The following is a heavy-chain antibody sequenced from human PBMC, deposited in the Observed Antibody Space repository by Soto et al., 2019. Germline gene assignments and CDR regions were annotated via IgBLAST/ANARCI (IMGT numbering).Heavy chain of an antibody. CDR2: ISAYNGNT. V-gene: IGHV1-18*01. Sequence: GASVKVSCKASGYTFTSYGISWVRQAPGQGLEWMGWISAYNGNTNYAQKLQGRVTMTTDTSTSTAYMELRSLRSDDTAVYYCARVRRTNFYFWSGYYLENWFDPWGQGTLVTVSS. D-gene: IGHD3-3*01. J-gene: IGHJ5*02. CDR1: GYTFTSYG. CDR3: ARVRRTNFYFWSGYYLENWFDP.